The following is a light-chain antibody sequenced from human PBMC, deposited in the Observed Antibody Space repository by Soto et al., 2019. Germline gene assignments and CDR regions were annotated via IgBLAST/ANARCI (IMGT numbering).Light chain of an antibody. CDR1: QSVSSN. CDR2: GAS. V-gene: IGKV3-15*01. J-gene: IGKJ4*01. CDR3: QQYNNWPLLT. Sequence: EIVMTQSPATLSVSPGERATLSCSASQSVSSNLAWYQQKPGQAPRLLIYGASTRATGLPARFSGSGSGTEFTLTISSLPSEDFAVYYCQQYNNWPLLTFGGGTKVEIK.